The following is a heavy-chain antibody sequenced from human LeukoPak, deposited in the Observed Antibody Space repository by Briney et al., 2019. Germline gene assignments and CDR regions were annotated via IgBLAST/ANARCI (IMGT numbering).Heavy chain of an antibody. CDR2: ISGSGGST. CDR3: AKDINSGTYYDY. D-gene: IGHD1-26*01. J-gene: IGHJ4*02. Sequence: HPGGSLRLSCAASGFTFSSYDMSWVRQAPGKGPEWVSAISGSGGSTYYADSVKGRFTISRDNSKNTLYLQMNNLRAEETAVYYCAKDINSGTYYDYWGQGTLVTVYS. CDR1: GFTFSSYD. V-gene: IGHV3-23*01.